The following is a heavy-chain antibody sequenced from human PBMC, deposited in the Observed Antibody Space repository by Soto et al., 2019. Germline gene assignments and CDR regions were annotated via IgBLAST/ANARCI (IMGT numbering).Heavy chain of an antibody. CDR3: ARRTTLVKDAFDI. CDR1: GYSFTSYW. Sequence: PGEFLKISCNGSGYSFTSYWIGWVRQMPGKGLEWMGIIYPGDSDTRYSPSFQGQVTISADKSISTAYLQWSSLKASDTAMYYCARRTTLVKDAFDIWGQGTMVTVSS. D-gene: IGHD3-9*01. CDR2: IYPGDSDT. J-gene: IGHJ3*02. V-gene: IGHV5-51*01.